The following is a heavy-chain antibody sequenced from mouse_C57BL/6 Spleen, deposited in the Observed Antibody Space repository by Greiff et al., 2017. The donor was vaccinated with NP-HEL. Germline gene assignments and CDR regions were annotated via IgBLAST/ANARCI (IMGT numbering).Heavy chain of an antibody. CDR2: INPNNGGT. J-gene: IGHJ4*01. V-gene: IGHV1-26*01. D-gene: IGHD2-3*01. CDR3: ARYDGYYEDYYAMDY. CDR1: GYTFTDYY. Sequence: VQLQQPGPELVKPGASVKISCKASGYTFTDYYMNWVKQSHGKSLEWIGDINPNNGGTSYNQKFKGKATLTVDKSSSTAYMELRSLTSEDSAVYYCARYDGYYEDYYAMDYWGQGTSVTVSS.